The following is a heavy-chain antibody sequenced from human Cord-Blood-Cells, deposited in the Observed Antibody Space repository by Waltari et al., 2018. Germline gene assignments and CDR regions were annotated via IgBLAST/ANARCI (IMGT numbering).Heavy chain of an antibody. J-gene: IGHJ4*02. CDR2: MNPNSGNT. D-gene: IGHD3-10*01. V-gene: IGHV1-8*03. Sequence: QVQLAQSGAEVKKPGASVKVSCKASGYTFTSYDINWVRQATGQGLEWMGWMNPNSGNTGYAQKFQGRVTITRNTSISTAYMELSSLRSEDTAVYYCARGQTNYYGSGSYYNFDYWGQGTLVTVSS. CDR3: ARGQTNYYGSGSYYNFDY. CDR1: GYTFTSYD.